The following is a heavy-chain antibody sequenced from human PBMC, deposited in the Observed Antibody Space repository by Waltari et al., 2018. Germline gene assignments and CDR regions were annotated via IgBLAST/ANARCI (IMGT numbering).Heavy chain of an antibody. CDR3: GRSYDFWSGYPLDY. V-gene: IGHV4-59*01. J-gene: IGHJ4*02. D-gene: IGHD3-3*01. CDR1: GDSINNYY. CDR2: IAYNGRT. Sequence: QVQLQESGPGLVKPSETLSLTCAVSGDSINNYYWNWIRQPPGKELEWIGYIAYNGRTNYNPYLKSRVTISVDTSKTQFSLKLTSVTAADTAVYYCGRSYDFWSGYPLDYWGPGSLVTVSS.